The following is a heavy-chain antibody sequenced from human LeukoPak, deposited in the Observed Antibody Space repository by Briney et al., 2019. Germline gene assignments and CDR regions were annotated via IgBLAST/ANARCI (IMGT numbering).Heavy chain of an antibody. D-gene: IGHD2-2*01. Sequence: SETLSLTCTVSGGSISSGSYYWSWIRQPAGKGLEWIGRIYPSGSTNYNPSLKSRVTMSVDTSNNQFSLKLSSVTAADTAVYYCARVARCTSCFDVDYWGQGTLVTVSS. V-gene: IGHV4-61*02. CDR1: GGSISSGSYY. CDR3: ARVARCTSCFDVDY. J-gene: IGHJ4*02. CDR2: IYPSGST.